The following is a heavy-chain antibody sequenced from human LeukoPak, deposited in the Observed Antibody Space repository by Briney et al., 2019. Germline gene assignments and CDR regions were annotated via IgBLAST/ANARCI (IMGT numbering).Heavy chain of an antibody. Sequence: ASVKVSCKASGYTFTSYGISWVRQAPGQGLEWMGWISAYNGNTNYAQKLQGRVTMTTDTSTSTAYMELRSLRSDDTAVYYCAMDDSSGYYSSYFDYWGQGTLVTVSS. CDR2: ISAYNGNT. D-gene: IGHD3-22*01. V-gene: IGHV1-18*01. CDR1: GYTFTSYG. J-gene: IGHJ4*02. CDR3: AMDDSSGYYSSYFDY.